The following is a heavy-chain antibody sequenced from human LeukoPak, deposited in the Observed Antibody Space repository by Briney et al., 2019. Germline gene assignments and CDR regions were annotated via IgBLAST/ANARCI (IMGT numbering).Heavy chain of an antibody. CDR3: ARRGGSPYYFDY. V-gene: IGHV1-69*05. D-gene: IGHD3-10*01. CDR1: GGTFSSYA. Sequence: ASVKVSCKASGGTFSSYAISWVRQAPGQGLEWMGRIIPIFGTANYAQKFQGRVTITTDESTSTAYMELSSLRSEDTAVYYCARRGGSPYYFDYWGQGTLVTVSS. CDR2: IIPIFGTA. J-gene: IGHJ4*02.